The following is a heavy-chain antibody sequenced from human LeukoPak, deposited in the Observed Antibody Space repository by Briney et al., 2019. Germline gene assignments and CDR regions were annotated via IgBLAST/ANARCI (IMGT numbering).Heavy chain of an antibody. D-gene: IGHD2-15*01. V-gene: IGHV4-59*08. CDR3: ARHPFATPFDY. CDR2: AYYSGHT. CDR1: GGSISDNY. Sequence: SETLSLTCTVCGGSISDNYWSWIRQPPGKGLEWIGYAYYSGHTNYNSSLKSRVTMSLDTSKSQFSLRLSSVTAADTAVYFCARHPFATPFDYWGPGTLVTVSS. J-gene: IGHJ4*02.